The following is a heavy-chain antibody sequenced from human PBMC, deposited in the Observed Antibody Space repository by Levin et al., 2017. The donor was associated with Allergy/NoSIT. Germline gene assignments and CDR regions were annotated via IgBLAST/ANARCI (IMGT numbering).Heavy chain of an antibody. J-gene: IGHJ6*02. Sequence: GGSLRLSCAASGFTFDDYTMHWVRQAPGKGLEWVSLISWDGGSTYYADSVKGRFTISRDNSKNSLYLQMNSLRTEDTALYYCAKDSAAADTYYYGMDVWGQGTTVTVSS. CDR2: ISWDGGST. CDR1: GFTFDDYT. D-gene: IGHD6-13*01. CDR3: AKDSAAADTYYYGMDV. V-gene: IGHV3-43*01.